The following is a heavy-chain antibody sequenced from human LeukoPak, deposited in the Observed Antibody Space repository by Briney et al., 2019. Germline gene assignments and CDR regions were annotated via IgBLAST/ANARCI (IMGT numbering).Heavy chain of an antibody. CDR2: IRYDGSNK. J-gene: IGHJ4*02. CDR3: AKEEGYSYGSNY. Sequence: PGGSLRLSCAASGFTFSNYGMHWVRQAPGKGLEWVAFIRYDGSNKYYADSVKGRFTISRDNSKNTLYLQMNSLRAEDTAVYYCAKEEGYSYGSNYWGQGTLVTVSS. D-gene: IGHD5-18*01. V-gene: IGHV3-30*02. CDR1: GFTFSNYG.